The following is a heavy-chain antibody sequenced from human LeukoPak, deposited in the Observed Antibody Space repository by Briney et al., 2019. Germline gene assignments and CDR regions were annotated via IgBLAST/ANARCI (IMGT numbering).Heavy chain of an antibody. CDR3: ARGPARNRGHTFDY. D-gene: IGHD1-14*01. J-gene: IGHJ4*02. CDR1: GGSFSGYY. CDR2: INHSGST. V-gene: IGHV4-34*01. Sequence: KSSETLSLTCAVYGGSFSGYYWSWIRQPPGKGLEWIGEINHSGSTNYNPSLKSRVTISVDTSKNQFSLKLSSVTAADTAVYYCARGPARNRGHTFDYWGQGTLVTVSS.